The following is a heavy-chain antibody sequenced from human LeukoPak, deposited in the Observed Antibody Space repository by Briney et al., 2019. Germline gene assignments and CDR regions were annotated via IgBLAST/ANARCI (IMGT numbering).Heavy chain of an antibody. J-gene: IGHJ5*02. CDR3: ARITYDFWSGYYLPDDP. Sequence: ASVKVSCKASGYTFTNYGISWVRQAPGQGLEWLGWISIYNGNTDYAQKLRGRVTMTTDTSTSTAYLAVRSRVSDDTAVYYCARITYDFWSGYYLPDDPWGQGTLVTVSS. D-gene: IGHD3-3*01. CDR1: GYTFTNYG. V-gene: IGHV1-18*01. CDR2: ISIYNGNT.